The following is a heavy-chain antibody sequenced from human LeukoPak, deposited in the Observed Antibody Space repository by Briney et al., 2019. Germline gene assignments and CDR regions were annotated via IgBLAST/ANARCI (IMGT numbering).Heavy chain of an antibody. CDR1: GFTFTSSA. J-gene: IGHJ5*02. V-gene: IGHV1-58*02. CDR3: ARGRDDYGDYRNWFDP. CDR2: IVVGSGNT. D-gene: IGHD4-17*01. Sequence: SGKVSCKASGFTFTSSAMQWVRQARGQRLEWIGWIVVGSGNTNYAQKFQERVTITRDMSTSTAYMELSSLRSEDTAVYYCARGRDDYGDYRNWFDPWGQGTLVTVSS.